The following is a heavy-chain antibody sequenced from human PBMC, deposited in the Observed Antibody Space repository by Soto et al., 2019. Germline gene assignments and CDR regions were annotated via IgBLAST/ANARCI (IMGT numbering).Heavy chain of an antibody. CDR1: GFTFINYA. CDR3: ARHLSHLKTGWLDP. CDR2: ISGDGSNE. V-gene: IGHV3-30-3*01. Sequence: QEQLVESGGGVVQPGRSLRLSCRVSGFTFINYAMHWVRQAPGKGLEWVALISGDGSNEYYGDSVKGRFTISRDNSRNTLYLQMNSLRADDTAVYYCARHLSHLKTGWLDPWGQGTLVTVSS. D-gene: IGHD7-27*01. J-gene: IGHJ5*02.